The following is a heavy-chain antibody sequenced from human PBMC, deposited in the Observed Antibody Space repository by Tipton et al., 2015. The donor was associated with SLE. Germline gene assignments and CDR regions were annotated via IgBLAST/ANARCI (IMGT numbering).Heavy chain of an antibody. CDR2: ISSSGSTI. V-gene: IGHV3-48*03. CDR3: ARGKGRPRYYYYYGMDV. CDR1: GFTFSSYE. Sequence: GSLRLSCAASGFTFSSYEMNWVRQAPGKGLEWVSYISSSGSTIYYADSVKGRFTISRDNAKNSLYLQMNSLRAEDTAVYYCARGKGRPRYYYYYGMDVWGQGTTVTVSS. J-gene: IGHJ6*02.